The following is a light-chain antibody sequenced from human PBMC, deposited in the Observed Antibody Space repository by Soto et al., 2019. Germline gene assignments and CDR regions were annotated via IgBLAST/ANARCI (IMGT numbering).Light chain of an antibody. V-gene: IGKV1-5*03. J-gene: IGKJ1*01. CDR3: QQYKTTSWT. CDR1: QSISSW. Sequence: DIQMTQSPSTLSASVGDRVTITCRASQSISSWLAWYQQRPGKAPNLLIYKASTLESGVPPRFSGSGFATEFTLTIGSLQPDDFATYYCQQYKTTSWTFGQGTKVEIK. CDR2: KAS.